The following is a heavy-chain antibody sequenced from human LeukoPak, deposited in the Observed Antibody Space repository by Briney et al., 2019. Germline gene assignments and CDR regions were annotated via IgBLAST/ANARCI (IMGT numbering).Heavy chain of an antibody. D-gene: IGHD2-15*01. CDR3: ARGRGGPKEVVVAAIDY. V-gene: IGHV1-8*01. Sequence: ASVKVSCKASGYTFTSYDINWVRQATGQGLEWMGWMNPNSGNTGYAQKFQGRVTMTRNTSISTAYMELSSLRSEDTAVCYCARGRGGPKEVVVAAIDYWGQGTLVTVSS. CDR1: GYTFTSYD. J-gene: IGHJ4*02. CDR2: MNPNSGNT.